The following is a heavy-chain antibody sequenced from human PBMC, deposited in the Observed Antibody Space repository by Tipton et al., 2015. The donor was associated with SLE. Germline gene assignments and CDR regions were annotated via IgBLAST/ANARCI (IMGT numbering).Heavy chain of an antibody. CDR2: ISYDGSNG. CDR1: GFTFSSYA. CDR3: ARAVILGATTFDY. D-gene: IGHD1-26*01. Sequence: SLRLSCAASGFTFSSYALHWVRQAPGKGLEWVAVISYDGSNGDYADSVKGRFTISRDNSKNTLYLQMNSLRAEDTAVYYCARAVILGATTFDYWGQGTLVTVSS. V-gene: IGHV3-30*04. J-gene: IGHJ4*02.